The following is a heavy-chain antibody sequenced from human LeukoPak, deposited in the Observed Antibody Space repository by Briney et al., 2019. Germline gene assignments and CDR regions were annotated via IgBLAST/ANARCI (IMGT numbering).Heavy chain of an antibody. D-gene: IGHD5-18*01. Sequence: ASVKVSCKASGYTFSSYDINWVRQATGQGLEWMGWMNPNSGNTGYAQKFQGRVTMTRNTSISTAYMELSSLRSEDTAVYYCARARGYSYGYEGYFDYWGQGTLVTVSS. J-gene: IGHJ4*02. CDR2: MNPNSGNT. V-gene: IGHV1-8*01. CDR1: GYTFSSYD. CDR3: ARARGYSYGYEGYFDY.